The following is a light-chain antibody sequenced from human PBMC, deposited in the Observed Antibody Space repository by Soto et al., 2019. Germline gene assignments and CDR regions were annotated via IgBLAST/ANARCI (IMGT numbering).Light chain of an antibody. J-gene: IGKJ4*01. CDR1: QSVSSY. CDR3: QQRSNWPPVLT. V-gene: IGKV3-11*01. CDR2: DAS. Sequence: EIVLTQSPATLSLSPGERATLSCRASQSVSSYLAWYQQKPGQAPRLLIYDASNRATGIPARFSGSGSGTEFNLTISSLEPEDFAVYYCQQRSNWPPVLTFGGGTKVEIK.